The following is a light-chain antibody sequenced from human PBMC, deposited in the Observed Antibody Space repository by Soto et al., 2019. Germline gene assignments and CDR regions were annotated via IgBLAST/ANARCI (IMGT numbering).Light chain of an antibody. CDR3: QQYNSYSWT. V-gene: IGKV1-5*03. CDR1: QSIMTW. Sequence: DSQFTHSPSTLSASFGDIVTITCLASQSIMTWLACYQQKPGKAPKLLIYTASDLDVGVPSRFSGSGSATEFTLTISSLQPDDFATYYCQQYNSYSWTFGQGTKVDIK. J-gene: IGKJ1*01. CDR2: TAS.